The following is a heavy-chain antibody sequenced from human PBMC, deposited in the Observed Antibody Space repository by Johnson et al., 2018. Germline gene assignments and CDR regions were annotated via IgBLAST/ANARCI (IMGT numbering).Heavy chain of an antibody. CDR2: IKEDATEK. CDR1: GFTFSNYY. CDR3: VVGMMDFEH. J-gene: IGHJ1*01. V-gene: IGHV3-7*01. Sequence: VQLVESGGGSVQPGGSLRLACSTSGFTFSNYYMSWVRQAPGKGLEWVANIKEDATEKNYVDSVKGRLTISRDNAKKSFYLQMSSLRVEDTAVYYCVVGMMDFEHWGQGSLVTVSS. D-gene: IGHD1-26*01.